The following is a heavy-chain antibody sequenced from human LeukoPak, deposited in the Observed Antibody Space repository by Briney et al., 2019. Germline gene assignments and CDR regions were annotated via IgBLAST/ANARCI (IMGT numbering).Heavy chain of an antibody. J-gene: IGHJ6*03. CDR2: ISWNSGSI. CDR3: ARVKFGPGNYYMDV. D-gene: IGHD3-10*01. CDR1: GFTFDDYA. V-gene: IGHV3-9*01. Sequence: PGGSLRLSCAASGFTFDDYAMHWVRQAPGKGLEWVSGISWNSGSIGYADSVKGRFTISRDNAKNSLYLQMNSLRAEDTALYYCARVKFGPGNYYMDVWGKGTTVTVSS.